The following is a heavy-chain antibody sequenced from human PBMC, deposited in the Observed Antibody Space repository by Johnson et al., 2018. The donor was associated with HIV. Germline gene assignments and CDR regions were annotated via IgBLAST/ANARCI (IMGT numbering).Heavy chain of an antibody. CDR1: GFTFSSYA. Sequence: QEQLVESGGGVVQPGRSLRLSCAASGFTFSSYAMHWVRQAPGKGLEWVAVISYDGSNKYYADSVKGLFTISRDNSKNTLYLQMNSLRAEDTAVYYCARETGEDAFDIWGQGTMVTVSS. CDR2: ISYDGSNK. D-gene: IGHD7-27*01. CDR3: ARETGEDAFDI. V-gene: IGHV3-30*04. J-gene: IGHJ3*02.